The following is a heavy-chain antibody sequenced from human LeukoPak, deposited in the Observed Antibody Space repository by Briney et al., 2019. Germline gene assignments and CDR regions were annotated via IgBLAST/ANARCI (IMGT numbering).Heavy chain of an antibody. CDR3: ARAPSLPDHCSSTSCYVGWGMDV. V-gene: IGHV3-48*01. D-gene: IGHD2-2*01. CDR2: ISSSSSTI. Sequence: GGSLRLSCAASGFTFSSYSMNWVRQAPGKGLEWVSYISSSSSTIYYADSVKGRFTISRDNAKNSLYLQMNSLRAEDTAVYYCARAPSLPDHCSSTSCYVGWGMDVWGKGTTVTVSS. J-gene: IGHJ6*03. CDR1: GFTFSSYS.